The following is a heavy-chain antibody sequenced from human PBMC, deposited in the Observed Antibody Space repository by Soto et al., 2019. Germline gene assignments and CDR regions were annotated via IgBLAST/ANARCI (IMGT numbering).Heavy chain of an antibody. J-gene: IGHJ6*02. CDR3: ARDQDRNNWNYRSRVDYGMDV. V-gene: IGHV1-69*12. CDR2: IIPIFGTA. D-gene: IGHD1-7*01. CDR1: GDTFSSYA. Sequence: QVQLVQSGAEVKKPGSSVKVSCKASGDTFSSYAISWVRQAPGQGLEWTGGIIPIFGTANYAQKFQGRVTITADESTSTAYMELSSLRSEDTAVYYCARDQDRNNWNYRSRVDYGMDVWGQGTTVTVSS.